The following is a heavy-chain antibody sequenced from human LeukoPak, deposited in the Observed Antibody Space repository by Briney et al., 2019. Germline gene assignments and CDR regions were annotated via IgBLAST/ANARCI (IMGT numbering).Heavy chain of an antibody. CDR3: ARESRNWNYGYFDY. D-gene: IGHD1-7*01. CDR1: GGSISSGSYY. J-gene: IGHJ4*02. CDR2: IYTSGST. V-gene: IGHV4-61*02. Sequence: SETLSLTCTVSGGSISSGSYYWSWIRQPAGKGLEWIGRIYTSGSTNYNPSLKSRVTISVDTSKNQFSLKLSSLTAADTAVYYCARESRNWNYGYFDYWGQGTLVTVSS.